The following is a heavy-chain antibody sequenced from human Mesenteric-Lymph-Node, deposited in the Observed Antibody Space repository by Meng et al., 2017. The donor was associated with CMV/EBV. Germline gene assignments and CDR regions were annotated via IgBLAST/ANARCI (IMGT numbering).Heavy chain of an antibody. J-gene: IGHJ6*02. D-gene: IGHD4-11*01. CDR1: GFTFSSYW. CDR2: ISSDGSST. V-gene: IGHV3-74*01. Sequence: GESLKISCAASGFTFSSYWMSWVRQAPGKGLVWVSRISSDGSSTGYADSVKGRFTISRDNAKNTLYLEMNSLRADDTAVYYCARERRDYNDWIHAFRYGLDVWGQGITVTVSS. CDR3: ARERRDYNDWIHAFRYGLDV.